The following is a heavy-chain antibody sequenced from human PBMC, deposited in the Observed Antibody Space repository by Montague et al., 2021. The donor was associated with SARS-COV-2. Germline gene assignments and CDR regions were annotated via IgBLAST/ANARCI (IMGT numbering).Heavy chain of an antibody. Sequence: SETLSLTCTVSGGSISSYYWSWIRQPPGKGLEWIGYIYYSGSTNYNPSLKSRVTISVDTSKNQFSLKLSSVTAADTAVYYCARGQGCSGGSCWFDDWFDIWGQGTMVTVSS. D-gene: IGHD2-15*01. V-gene: IGHV4-59*01. J-gene: IGHJ3*02. CDR3: ARGQGCSGGSCWFDDWFDI. CDR1: GGSISSYY. CDR2: IYYSGST.